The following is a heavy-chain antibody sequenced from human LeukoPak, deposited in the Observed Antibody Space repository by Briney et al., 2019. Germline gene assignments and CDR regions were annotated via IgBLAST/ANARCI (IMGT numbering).Heavy chain of an antibody. V-gene: IGHV3-23*01. D-gene: IGHD3-10*01. CDR1: GFTFSNHG. J-gene: IGHJ3*02. CDR3: ARVATMVRVPLDALDI. Sequence: GGSLRLSCAASGFTFSNHGMTWVRQAPGKGLEWVSFISGNSRTTYYADSVKGRFTISRGNSENTLYLQMNSLRAEDTAVYYCARVATMVRVPLDALDIWGQGTMVSVSS. CDR2: ISGNSRTT.